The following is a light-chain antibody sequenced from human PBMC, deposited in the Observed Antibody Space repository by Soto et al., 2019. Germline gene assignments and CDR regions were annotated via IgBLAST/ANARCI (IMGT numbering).Light chain of an antibody. CDR3: QQYGSSGT. V-gene: IGKV3-20*01. J-gene: IGKJ1*01. CDR1: QSVSSNY. CDR2: GAS. Sequence: EIVLTQSPGTLSLSPGERGTLSCMASQSVSSNYLAWYQQKPGQAPRLLIYGASSRATGIPDRFSGSGSGTDFTLTISRLEPEDFAVYYCQQYGSSGTFGQGTKVDI.